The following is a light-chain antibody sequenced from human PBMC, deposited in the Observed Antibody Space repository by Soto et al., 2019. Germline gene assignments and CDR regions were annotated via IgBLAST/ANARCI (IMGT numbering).Light chain of an antibody. CDR2: GAS. J-gene: IGKJ3*01. Sequence: EIVLTQSPGTLSLSPGERATLSCSASQSVSSSYLAWYQQKPGQAPRLLIYGASSRATGIPDRFSGSGSGTDFTLTISRLEPEDFAVHYCQQYGSSRGFTFGPGTKVDIK. CDR3: QQYGSSRGFT. CDR1: QSVSSSY. V-gene: IGKV3-20*01.